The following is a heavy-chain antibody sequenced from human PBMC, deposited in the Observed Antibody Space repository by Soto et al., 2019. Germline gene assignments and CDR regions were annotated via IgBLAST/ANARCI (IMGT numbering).Heavy chain of an antibody. V-gene: IGHV1-18*01. D-gene: IGHD3-22*01. CDR1: GYTFTSYG. CDR3: ARVWTGGYYVYYYYYYGMDV. CDR2: ISAYNGNT. Sequence: ASVKVSCKASGYTFTSYGISWVRQAPGQGLEWMGWISAYNGNTNYAQKLQGRVTMTTDTSTSTAYMELRSLRSDDTAVYYCARVWTGGYYVYYYYYYGMDVWGQGTTVTVSS. J-gene: IGHJ6*02.